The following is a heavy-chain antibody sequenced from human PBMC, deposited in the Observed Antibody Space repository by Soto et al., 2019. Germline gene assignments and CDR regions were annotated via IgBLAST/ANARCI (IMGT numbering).Heavy chain of an antibody. J-gene: IGHJ5*02. CDR2: INAGNGNT. V-gene: IGHV1-3*01. CDR3: ARDPYDSSGPPPPGWFDH. Sequence: ASVKVSCKAPRYTFTSYSMHWARQAPGQRLEWMGWINAGNGNTKYSQKFQGRVTITRDTSASTAYMELSSLRSEDTAVYYCARDPYDSSGPPPPGWFDHWGQGTLVTVSS. CDR1: RYTFTSYS. D-gene: IGHD3-22*01.